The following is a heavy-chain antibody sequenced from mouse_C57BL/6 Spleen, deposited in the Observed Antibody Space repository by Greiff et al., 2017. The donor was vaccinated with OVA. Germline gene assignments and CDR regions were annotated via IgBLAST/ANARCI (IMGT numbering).Heavy chain of an antibody. D-gene: IGHD3-3*01. Sequence: EVKLVESGGGLVKPGGSLKLSCAASGFTFSSYAMSWVRQTPEKRLEWVATISDGGSYTYYPDNVKGRFTISRDNAKNNLYLQMSHLKSEDTAMYYCARDNQGTGAMYYWGQGTSVTVSS. CDR1: GFTFSSYA. CDR2: ISDGGSYT. CDR3: ARDNQGTGAMYY. V-gene: IGHV5-4*01. J-gene: IGHJ4*01.